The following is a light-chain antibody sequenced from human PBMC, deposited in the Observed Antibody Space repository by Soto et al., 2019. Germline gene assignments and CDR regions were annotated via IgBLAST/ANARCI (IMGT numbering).Light chain of an antibody. J-gene: IGLJ2*01. CDR2: VNS. V-gene: IGLV1-40*01. CDR1: SSNIGAGYD. Sequence: QSVLTKPPSVSGAPGQRVTISCTGSSSNIGAGYDVHWYQQLPGTAPKLLIYVNSNRPSGVPDRFSGSKSGTSASLAITGLQAEDEADYYCQSYDSSLSGSVFGGGTKVTVL. CDR3: QSYDSSLSGSV.